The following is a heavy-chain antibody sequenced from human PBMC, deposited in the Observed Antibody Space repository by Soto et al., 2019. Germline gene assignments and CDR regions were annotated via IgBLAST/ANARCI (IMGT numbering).Heavy chain of an antibody. CDR1: GYSITSGYY. D-gene: IGHD5-12*01. CDR2: IYHSGST. J-gene: IGHJ4*02. Sequence: SETLSLTCAVSGYSITSGYYWGWIRQPPGKGLEWIGSIYHSGSTYYNPSLKSRVTISVDTPQKLFSLKLSSVTAADTAVYYCARLPYSYSGYDETYFDYWGQGXLVTVYS. CDR3: ARLPYSYSGYDETYFDY. V-gene: IGHV4-38-2*01.